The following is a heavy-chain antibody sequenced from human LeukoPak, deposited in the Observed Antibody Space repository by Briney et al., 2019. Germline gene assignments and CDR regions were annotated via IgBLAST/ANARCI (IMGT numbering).Heavy chain of an antibody. CDR3: ARAQWDDFWSGYWDYYYYGMDV. J-gene: IGHJ6*02. CDR2: LSYDGSNT. Sequence: GGSLRLSCAASGFIFSSYTMHWVRQAPGKGLEWVAGLSYDGSNTNHADPVKGRFTISRDNSKNTVHLQMNSLRADDTAVYYCARAQWDDFWSGYWDYYYYGMDVWGQGTTVTVSS. V-gene: IGHV3-30-3*01. CDR1: GFIFSSYT. D-gene: IGHD3-3*01.